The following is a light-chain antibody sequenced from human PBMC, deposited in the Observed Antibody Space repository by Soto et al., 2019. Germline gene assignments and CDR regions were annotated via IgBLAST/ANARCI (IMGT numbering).Light chain of an antibody. J-gene: IGKJ1*01. CDR1: QDISNY. CDR2: DAS. V-gene: IGKV1-33*01. Sequence: DIQMTQSPSSLSASVGDRVTITCQASQDISNYLNLYQQKPGKAPKLLIYDASNLETGVPSRFSGSGSCTDFTFTISSLQPEDIATYYCQQYDNLLTWTFVQGTKVEIK. CDR3: QQYDNLLTWT.